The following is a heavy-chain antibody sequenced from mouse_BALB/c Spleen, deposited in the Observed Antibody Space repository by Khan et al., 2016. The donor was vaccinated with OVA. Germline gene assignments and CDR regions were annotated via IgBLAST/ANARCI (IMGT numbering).Heavy chain of an antibody. V-gene: IGHV1-77*01. D-gene: IGHD1-2*01. CDR3: ARRNYFGYTFAY. CDR1: GYTFTDYY. Sequence: QVQLKQSGAELARPGASVKLSCKASGYTFTDYYINWVKQRTGQGLEWIGEINPGSGDIYYNEKFKGKATLTADKSYSTAYMQLISLTSEDSAVYFCARRNYFGYTFAYWGQGTLVTVSA. J-gene: IGHJ3*01. CDR2: INPGSGDI.